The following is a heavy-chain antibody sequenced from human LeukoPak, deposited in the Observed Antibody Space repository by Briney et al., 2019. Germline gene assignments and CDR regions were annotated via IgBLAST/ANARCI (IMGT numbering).Heavy chain of an antibody. D-gene: IGHD6-13*01. V-gene: IGHV4-38-2*02. CDR3: AGVSAAGTFVIDY. J-gene: IGHJ4*02. CDR2: IYHSGST. CDR1: GYSISSGYY. Sequence: PSETLSLTCTVSGYSISSGYYWGWIRQPPGKGLEWIGSIYHSGSTNYNPSLKSRVTISVDTSKNQFSLKLSSVTAADTAVYYCAGVSAAGTFVIDYWGQGTLVTVSS.